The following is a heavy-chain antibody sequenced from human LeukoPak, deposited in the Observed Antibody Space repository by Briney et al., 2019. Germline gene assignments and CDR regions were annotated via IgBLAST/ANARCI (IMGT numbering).Heavy chain of an antibody. CDR3: AREVGGSYGGRAFDI. V-gene: IGHV1-2*02. CDR1: GYTFTGYY. CDR2: INPNSGGT. Sequence: ASVKVSCKASGYTFTGYYMHWVRQAPGQGLEWMGWINPNSGGTNYAQKFQGRVTMTRDTSISTAYMELSRLRSDDTAVYFCAREVGGSYGGRAFDIWGQGTMVTVSS. J-gene: IGHJ3*02. D-gene: IGHD1-26*01.